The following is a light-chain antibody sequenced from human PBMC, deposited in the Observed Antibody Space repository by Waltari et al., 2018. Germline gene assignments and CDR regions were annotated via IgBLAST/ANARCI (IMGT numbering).Light chain of an antibody. J-gene: IGLJ2*01. V-gene: IGLV2-14*01. CDR1: SSDVGGSNH. CDR3: SSYTSSSTLV. CDR2: EVI. Sequence: QSALTQPASVAGSPGQSITISCPGTSSDVGGSNHASWYQQFPGKAPKLLIYEVINRPSGISNRFSGSKSGNTASLAISGLQAEDEADYYCSSYTSSSTLVFGGGTKLTVL.